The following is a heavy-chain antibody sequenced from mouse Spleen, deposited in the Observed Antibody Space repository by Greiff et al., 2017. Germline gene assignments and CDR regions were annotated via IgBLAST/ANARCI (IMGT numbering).Heavy chain of an antibody. CDR2: IYPSDSET. Sequence: QVQLQQPGAELVRPGSSVKLSCKASGYTFTSYWMDWVKQRPGQGLEWIGNIYPSDSETHYNQKFKDKATLTVDKSSSTAYMQLSSLTSEDSAVYYCARRGERSFDYWGQGTTLTVSS. J-gene: IGHJ2*01. CDR3: ARRGERSFDY. V-gene: IGHV1-61*01. CDR1: GYTFTSYW.